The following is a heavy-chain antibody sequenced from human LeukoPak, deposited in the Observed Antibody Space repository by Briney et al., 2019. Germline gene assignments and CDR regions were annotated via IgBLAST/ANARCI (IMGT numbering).Heavy chain of an antibody. V-gene: IGHV3-7*01. J-gene: IGHJ4*02. CDR3: ARDLRYFDWLSNDHFDY. CDR1: GFTFSSYW. Sequence: PGGSLRPSCAASGFTFSSYWMSWVRQAPGKGLEWVANIKQDGSEKYYVDSVKGRFTISRDNAKNSLYLQMNSLRAEDTAVYYCARDLRYFDWLSNDHFDYWGQGTLVTVSS. CDR2: IKQDGSEK. D-gene: IGHD3-9*01.